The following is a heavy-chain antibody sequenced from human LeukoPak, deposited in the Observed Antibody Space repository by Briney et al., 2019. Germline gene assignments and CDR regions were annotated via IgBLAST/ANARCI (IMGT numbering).Heavy chain of an antibody. J-gene: IGHJ6*03. V-gene: IGHV4-61*02. CDR1: GGSISSGSYY. CDR3: AGEGRITIFGVVIEYMDV. CDR2: IYTSGST. Sequence: SSETLSLTCTVSGGSISSGSYYWSWIRQPAGKGLEWIGRIYTSGSTNYNPSLKSRVTISVDTSKNQFSLKLSSVTAADTAVYYCAGEGRITIFGVVIEYMDVWGKGTTVTVSS. D-gene: IGHD3-3*01.